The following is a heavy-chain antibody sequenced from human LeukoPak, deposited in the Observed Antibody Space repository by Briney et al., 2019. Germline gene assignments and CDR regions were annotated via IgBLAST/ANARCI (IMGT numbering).Heavy chain of an antibody. CDR1: GFSFSAYA. CDR2: IRYDGINK. J-gene: IGHJ4*02. D-gene: IGHD6-13*01. V-gene: IGHV3-30*02. Sequence: PGGSLRLSCAASGFSFSAYAMYWVRQAPGKGPGWVALIRYDGINKYYGDSVKGRFTISRDNSKNMLYLQMNSLRAEDTAVYYCVKTGSGWYGDYWGQGARVTVSS. CDR3: VKTGSGWYGDY.